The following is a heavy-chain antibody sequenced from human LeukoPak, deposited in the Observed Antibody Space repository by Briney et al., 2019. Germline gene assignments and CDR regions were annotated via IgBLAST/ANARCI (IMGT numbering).Heavy chain of an antibody. CDR3: ARGKGWEQPANSFDI. CDR1: GGSFSGYY. V-gene: IGHV4-34*01. CDR2: INHSGST. D-gene: IGHD1-26*01. Sequence: SETLSLTCAVYGGSFSGYYWSWIRQPPGKGLEWIGEINHSGSTNYNPSLKSRVTISVDTSKNQFSLKLSSVTAADTAVYYCARGKGWEQPANSFDIWAQGTMVTVSS. J-gene: IGHJ3*02.